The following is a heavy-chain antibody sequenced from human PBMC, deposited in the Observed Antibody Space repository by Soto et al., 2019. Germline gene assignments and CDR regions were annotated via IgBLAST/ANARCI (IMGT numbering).Heavy chain of an antibody. CDR3: AKDKSYYGSGSLN. D-gene: IGHD3-10*01. Sequence: PGGSLRLSCAASGFTFSNYAMSWVRQAPGKGLEWVSAITSSGGNTYYADSVNGRFTISRDNSKNTLSLQMNSLRAEDTAVYYCAKDKSYYGSGSLNWGQGTQVTVSS. CDR1: GFTFSNYA. V-gene: IGHV3-23*01. J-gene: IGHJ4*02. CDR2: ITSSGGNT.